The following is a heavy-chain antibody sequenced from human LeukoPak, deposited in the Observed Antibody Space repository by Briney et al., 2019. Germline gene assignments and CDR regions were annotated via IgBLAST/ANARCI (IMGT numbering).Heavy chain of an antibody. Sequence: QPGGSLRLSCAPSGFTFDDYAMHGVRQAPGKGLEWASVISWKSGSIGYADSVKGRFTISRDNAKNSLYLQMNSLRAEDTALYYCAKDITAMAGYYFDYWGQGTLVTVSS. CDR1: GFTFDDYA. CDR2: ISWKSGSI. CDR3: AKDITAMAGYYFDY. V-gene: IGHV3-9*01. J-gene: IGHJ4*02. D-gene: IGHD5-18*01.